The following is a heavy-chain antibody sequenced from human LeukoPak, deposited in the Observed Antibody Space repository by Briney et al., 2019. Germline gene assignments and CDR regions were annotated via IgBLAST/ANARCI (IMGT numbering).Heavy chain of an antibody. CDR2: ISYDGSNK. CDR1: GFTFSSYA. CDR3: ARDPGSYYFDY. D-gene: IGHD1-1*01. J-gene: IGHJ4*02. Sequence: PGGSLRLSCAASGFTFSSYAMHWVRQAPGNGLEWVAVISYDGSNKYYADSVKDRFTISRDNSKNTLYLQMNSLRAEDTAVYYRARDPGSYYFDYWGQGTLVTVSS. V-gene: IGHV3-30-3*01.